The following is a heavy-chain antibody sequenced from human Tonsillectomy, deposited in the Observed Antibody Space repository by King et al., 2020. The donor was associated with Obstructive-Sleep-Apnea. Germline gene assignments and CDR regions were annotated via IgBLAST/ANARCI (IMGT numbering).Heavy chain of an antibody. CDR2: ISSSSRTI. Sequence: VQLVESGGGLVLPGGSLRLSCAASGFTFSTYSMNWVRQAPGKGLEWVSYISSSSRTIYYADSVKGRITISRDNAKNSLYLQMNSLRAADTAVYYCARANYYDNSGEAPFDYWGQGTLVTVSS. J-gene: IGHJ4*02. D-gene: IGHD3-22*01. CDR1: GFTFSTYS. CDR3: ARANYYDNSGEAPFDY. V-gene: IGHV3-48*04.